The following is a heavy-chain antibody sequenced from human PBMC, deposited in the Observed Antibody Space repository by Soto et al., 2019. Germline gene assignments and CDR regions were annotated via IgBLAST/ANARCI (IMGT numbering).Heavy chain of an antibody. Sequence: PGGSLRLSCTPSGFIFSDYSMNWVRQAPGKGLEWISYITTTSSTMYYADSVKGRFTISRDNAKNSLYLQMNSLRDEDTAVYYCARDIDRDVDTAIDYWGQGTLVTVSS. CDR3: ARDIDRDVDTAIDY. CDR2: ITTTSSTM. V-gene: IGHV3-48*02. D-gene: IGHD5-18*01. J-gene: IGHJ4*02. CDR1: GFIFSDYS.